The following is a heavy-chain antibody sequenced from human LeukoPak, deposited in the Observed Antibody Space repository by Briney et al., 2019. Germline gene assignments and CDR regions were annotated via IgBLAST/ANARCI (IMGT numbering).Heavy chain of an antibody. CDR3: APPLGVAVAGFSDC. D-gene: IGHD6-19*01. J-gene: IGHJ4*02. V-gene: IGHV3-7*03. CDR2: IKKDGSDK. Sequence: PGGSLRLSCAASGFTFSSYWMNWVRQAPGKGLEWVANIKKDGSDKNYLGSVKGRFTISRDNAKNSLSLQMNSLTADDTAVYYCAPPLGVAVAGFSDCWGQGTLVIVSS. CDR1: GFTFSSYW.